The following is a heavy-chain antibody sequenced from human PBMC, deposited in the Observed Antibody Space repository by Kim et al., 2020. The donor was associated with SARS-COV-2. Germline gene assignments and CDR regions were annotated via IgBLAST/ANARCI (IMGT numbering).Heavy chain of an antibody. J-gene: IGHJ3*02. Sequence: GGSLRLSCAASGFTFSSYWMSWVRQAPGKGLEWVANIKQDGSEKYYVDSVKGRFTISRDNAKNSLYLQMNSLRAEDTAVYYCARDAVAGTHDAFDIWGQGTMVTVSS. V-gene: IGHV3-7*03. CDR3: ARDAVAGTHDAFDI. D-gene: IGHD6-19*01. CDR1: GFTFSSYW. CDR2: IKQDGSEK.